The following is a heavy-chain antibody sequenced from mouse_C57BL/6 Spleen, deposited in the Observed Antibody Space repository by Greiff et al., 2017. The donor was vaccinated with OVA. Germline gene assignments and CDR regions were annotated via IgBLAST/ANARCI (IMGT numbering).Heavy chain of an antibody. V-gene: IGHV1-15*01. CDR3: TGDLGRDVDI. CDR1: GYTFTDYE. J-gene: IGHJ1*03. D-gene: IGHD3-3*01. Sequence: QVQLQQSGAELVRPGASVTLSCQASGYTFTDYEMHWVKQTPVHGLEWIGDIAPETGGTAYNHKFKGKALLTADKSASAAYMELRSLTSEDCAVYYCTGDLGRDVDIGGTGTTVTVSS. CDR2: IAPETGGT.